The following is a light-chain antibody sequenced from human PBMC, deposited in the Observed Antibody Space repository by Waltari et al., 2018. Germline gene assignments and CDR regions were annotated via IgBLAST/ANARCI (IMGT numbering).Light chain of an antibody. CDR1: SSDAGGYNY. CDR2: EVS. J-gene: IGLJ3*02. V-gene: IGLV2-8*02. Sequence: QSALTQPPSASRSPGQSVTIPCTGTSSDAGGYNYVSRYQQHPGKAPKLMIYEVSKRPSGVPDRFSGSKSGNTASLTVSGLQAEDEADYYCSSYAGSNNLVFGGGTKLTVL. CDR3: SSYAGSNNLV.